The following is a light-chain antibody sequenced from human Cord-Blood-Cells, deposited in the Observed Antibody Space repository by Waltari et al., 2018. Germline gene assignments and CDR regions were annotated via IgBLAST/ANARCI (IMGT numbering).Light chain of an antibody. CDR2: AAS. CDR3: QQYNSYPRT. Sequence: TQITQSSSSPSSSVGDRVTITARESQGISNYLAWFQQEPGKGPKSLIYAASSLQSGVPSKFRGSGSGTDFTLTISSLQHEEFAAYCCQQYNSYPRTFGQGTKVEIK. V-gene: IGKV1-16*02. CDR1: QGISNY. J-gene: IGKJ1*01.